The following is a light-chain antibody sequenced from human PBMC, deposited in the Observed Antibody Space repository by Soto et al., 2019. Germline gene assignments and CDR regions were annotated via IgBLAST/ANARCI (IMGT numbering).Light chain of an antibody. CDR1: SRDVGHYNY. CDR2: EVS. Sequence: QSALTQPASLSGSPGQSITISCTGTSRDVGHYNYVSWYQQHPGKAPKLIIFEVSNRTSGVSYRFSGSKSGITASLTISVLEAEDEADYYCSSYTSSTTLWVFGGGTKLTVL. J-gene: IGLJ3*02. V-gene: IGLV2-14*01. CDR3: SSYTSSTTLWV.